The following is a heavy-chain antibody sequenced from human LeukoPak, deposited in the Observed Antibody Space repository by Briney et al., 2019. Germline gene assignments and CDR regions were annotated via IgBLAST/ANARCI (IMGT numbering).Heavy chain of an antibody. Sequence: SETLSLTCTVSGGSISSYYWSWIRQPPGKGLEWIGYIYYSGSTNYNPSLKSRVTISVDTSKNQFSLKLSSVTAADTAVYYCARVGILGVASYGMDVWGQGTTVTVSS. V-gene: IGHV4-59*01. D-gene: IGHD3-3*01. CDR3: ARVGILGVASYGMDV. J-gene: IGHJ6*02. CDR2: IYYSGST. CDR1: GGSISSYY.